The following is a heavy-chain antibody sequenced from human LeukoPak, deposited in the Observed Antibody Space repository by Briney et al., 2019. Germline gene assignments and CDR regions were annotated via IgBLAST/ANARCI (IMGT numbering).Heavy chain of an antibody. CDR3: AKERGISWFGELKGRGDPFDI. D-gene: IGHD3-10*01. V-gene: IGHV3-23*01. CDR1: GFTFSSYA. J-gene: IGHJ3*02. CDR2: VSGSGGST. Sequence: GGSLRLSCAASGFTFSSYAMSWVRQAPGKGLEWVSTVSGSGGSTYYADSVKGRFTISRDNSKNTLYLQMNSLRAEDTAVYYCAKERGISWFGELKGRGDPFDIWGQGTMVTVSS.